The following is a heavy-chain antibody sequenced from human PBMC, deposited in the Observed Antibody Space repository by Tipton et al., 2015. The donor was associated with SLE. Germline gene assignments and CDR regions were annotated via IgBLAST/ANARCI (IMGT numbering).Heavy chain of an antibody. J-gene: IGHJ4*02. V-gene: IGHV4-38-2*02. D-gene: IGHD4-17*01. CDR2: MYHSGET. CDR3: ARQYTTVTGYDY. Sequence: TLSLTCTVSGYFISSGFFWGWIRQSPEKGLEWLATMYHSGETYYNPSLSSRLTISVDPSNNQFSLELSSVTAADSAIYYCARQYTTVTGYDYWGQGTQVAVSS. CDR1: GYFISSGFF.